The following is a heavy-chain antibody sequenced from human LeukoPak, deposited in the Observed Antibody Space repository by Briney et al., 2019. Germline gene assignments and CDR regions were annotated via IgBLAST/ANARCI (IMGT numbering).Heavy chain of an antibody. CDR2: IIPILGIA. D-gene: IGHD1-7*01. J-gene: IGHJ5*02. CDR1: GGTFXSYA. Sequence: VKVSCXASGGTFXSYAISWVRQAPGQGLEWMGRIIPILGIANYAQKFQGRVTITADKSTSTAYMELSSLRSEDTAVYYCASSIYYSGTTGWFDPWGQGTLVTVSS. V-gene: IGHV1-69*04. CDR3: ASSIYYSGTTGWFDP.